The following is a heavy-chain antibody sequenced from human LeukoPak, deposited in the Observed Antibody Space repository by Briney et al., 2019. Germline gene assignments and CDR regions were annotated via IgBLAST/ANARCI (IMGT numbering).Heavy chain of an antibody. D-gene: IGHD3-16*01. J-gene: IGHJ6*03. CDR2: IIPIFGRA. CDR1: GCTFTSYS. Sequence: SVTLSRTASGCTFTSYSICWGRLAPGHGLEWVGRIIPIFGRANYAQKFQGRVTITTDESTSTAHMELSSRRSADTAVYYCARATFGGYDHYYMGVWGKRTTVS. V-gene: IGHV1-69*05. CDR3: ARATFGGYDHYYMGV.